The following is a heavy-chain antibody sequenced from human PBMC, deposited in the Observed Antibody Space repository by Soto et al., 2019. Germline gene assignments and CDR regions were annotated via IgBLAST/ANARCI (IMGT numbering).Heavy chain of an antibody. CDR2: VNHNGRN. Sequence: QLHQQQWGAGLLKPSETLSLTCAVYGWSFSGYFWNWIRQSPGKGLEWIGKVNHNGRNNYNPSLKSRVTISLDMSKNQISLKLTSVTAADTAVYYCARGGSSDWQVAFDFWGQGTMVTVSS. V-gene: IGHV4-34*01. CDR1: GWSFSGYF. D-gene: IGHD6-19*01. J-gene: IGHJ3*01. CDR3: ARGGSSDWQVAFDF.